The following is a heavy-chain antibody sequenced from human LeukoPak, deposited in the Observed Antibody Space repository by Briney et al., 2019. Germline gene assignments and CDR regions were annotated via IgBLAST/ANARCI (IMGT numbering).Heavy chain of an antibody. Sequence: GGSLRLSCAASGFTFSTYGIYWARQAPGKGLEWVAFIRYDGSKTHYADSVKGRFTISRDNSKNMVYLQMNSLRSEDTAVYYCARGGTNRGSLHFDDWGQGTLVTVSS. J-gene: IGHJ4*02. V-gene: IGHV3-30*02. CDR3: ARGGTNRGSLHFDD. CDR2: IRYDGSKT. D-gene: IGHD1-14*01. CDR1: GFTFSTYG.